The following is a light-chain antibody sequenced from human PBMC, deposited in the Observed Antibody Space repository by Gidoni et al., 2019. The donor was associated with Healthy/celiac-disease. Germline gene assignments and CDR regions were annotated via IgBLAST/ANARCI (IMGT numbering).Light chain of an antibody. V-gene: IGKV3-15*01. CDR3: QQYNNWPLT. J-gene: IGKJ4*01. CDR1: QSVNSN. Sequence: EIVMTQSPATLSVSPGERATLSCRASQSVNSNLAWYQQKPGQAPRLLIYGASTRATGIPARFSCSGSGTEFTLTISSLQSEDFAVYYCQQYNNWPLTFGGGTKVEIK. CDR2: GAS.